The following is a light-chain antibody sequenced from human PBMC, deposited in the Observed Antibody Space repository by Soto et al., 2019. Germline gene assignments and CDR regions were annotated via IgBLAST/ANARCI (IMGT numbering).Light chain of an antibody. J-gene: IGLJ1*01. V-gene: IGLV2-11*01. CDR2: DVS. CDR3: CSYAGRDTLYV. CDR1: STDVGGYNY. Sequence: QSVLTQPRSVSGYTGQSVTISCTGTSTDVGGYNYVSWYQQHPGKVPKLMLYDVSKRPSGVPDRFSGSKSGNTASLTISGLQAEDEADYYCCSYAGRDTLYVFGSVTKVTVL.